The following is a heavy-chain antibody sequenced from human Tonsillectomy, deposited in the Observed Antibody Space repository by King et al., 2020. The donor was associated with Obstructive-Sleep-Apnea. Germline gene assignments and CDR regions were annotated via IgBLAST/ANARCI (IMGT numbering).Heavy chain of an antibody. J-gene: IGHJ5*02. Sequence: MQLVQSGAEVKKPGESLRISCKGSGYSFTSYWISWVRQMPGKGLEWMGRIDPSDSHTNYSPSFQGHVTISADKSISTAYLQWSSLKASDTAMYYCARHITIFGVVILQGNWFDPWGQGTLVTVSS. CDR3: ARHITIFGVVILQGNWFDP. CDR1: GYSFTSYW. D-gene: IGHD3-3*01. CDR2: IDPSDSHT. V-gene: IGHV5-10-1*01.